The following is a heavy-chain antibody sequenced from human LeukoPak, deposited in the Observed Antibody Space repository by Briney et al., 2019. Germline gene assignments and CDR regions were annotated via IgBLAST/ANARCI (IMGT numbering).Heavy chain of an antibody. CDR2: IIPIFGTA. Sequence: SVKVSCKASGGTFSSYAISWVRQAPGQGLEWMGGIIPIFGTANYAQKFQGRVTITADESTSTAYMELSSLRSEDTAVYYYAREGYCSGGSCYGTFDYWGQGTLVTVSS. CDR3: AREGYCSGGSCYGTFDY. CDR1: GGTFSSYA. V-gene: IGHV1-69*13. D-gene: IGHD2-15*01. J-gene: IGHJ4*02.